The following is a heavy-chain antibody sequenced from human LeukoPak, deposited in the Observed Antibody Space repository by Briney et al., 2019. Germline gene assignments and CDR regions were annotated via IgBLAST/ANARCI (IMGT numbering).Heavy chain of an antibody. J-gene: IGHJ6*02. CDR1: GYTFTSYD. D-gene: IGHD3-22*01. Sequence: ASVKVSCKASGYTFTSYDINWVRQATGQRLEWMGWMNPNSGNTDYAQKFQGRVTMTRNTSISTAYMELSSLRSEDTAVYYCARGQDSSVYYYVYYYYYGMDVWGQGTTVTVSS. CDR2: MNPNSGNT. CDR3: ARGQDSSVYYYVYYYYYGMDV. V-gene: IGHV1-8*01.